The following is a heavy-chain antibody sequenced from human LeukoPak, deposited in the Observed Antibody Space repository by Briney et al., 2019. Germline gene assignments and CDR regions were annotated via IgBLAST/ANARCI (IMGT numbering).Heavy chain of an antibody. CDR1: GFTVSSNY. V-gene: IGHV3-53*01. Sequence: GGSLRLSCAASGFTVSSNYMSWVRQAPGKGLEWVSVIYSGGSTYYADSVKGRFTISRDNSKNTLYLQMNSLRAEDTAVYYCARDTFGPYCSSTSCTYGWGQGTLVTVSS. J-gene: IGHJ4*02. D-gene: IGHD2-2*01. CDR2: IYSGGST. CDR3: ARDTFGPYCSSTSCTYG.